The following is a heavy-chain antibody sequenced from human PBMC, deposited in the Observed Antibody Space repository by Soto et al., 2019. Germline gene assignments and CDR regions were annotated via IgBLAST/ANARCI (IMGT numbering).Heavy chain of an antibody. CDR2: ISSSSSYI. D-gene: IGHD3-16*02. CDR3: ARARGHYYYIWGSYRDFDY. V-gene: IGHV3-21*01. CDR1: GFTLSSYS. Sequence: VQLVESGGGLVKPGGSLRLSCAASGFTLSSYSMNWVRQAPGKGLEWVSSISSSSSYIYYADSVKGRFTISRDNAKNSLYLQMNSLRAEDTAVYYCARARGHYYYIWGSYRDFDYWGQGTLVTVSS. J-gene: IGHJ4*02.